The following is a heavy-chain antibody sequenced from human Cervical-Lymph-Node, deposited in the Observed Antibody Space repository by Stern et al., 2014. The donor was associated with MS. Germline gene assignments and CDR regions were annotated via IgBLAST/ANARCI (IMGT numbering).Heavy chain of an antibody. CDR1: GGSISSGDYY. CDR2: IYYSGST. V-gene: IGHV4-30-4*01. CDR3: ARDSSGYYSNFDY. D-gene: IGHD3-22*01. J-gene: IGHJ4*02. Sequence: VQLVESGPGLVKPSQTLSLTCTVSGGSISSGDYYWSWIRQPPGQGLKGIGYIYYSGSTYYNPSLKSRVTISVDTSKNQFSLKLSSVPAADTAVYYCARDSSGYYSNFDYWGQGTLVTVSS.